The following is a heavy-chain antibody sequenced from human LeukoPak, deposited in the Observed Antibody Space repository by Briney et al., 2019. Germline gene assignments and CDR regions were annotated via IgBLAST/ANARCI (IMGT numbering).Heavy chain of an antibody. J-gene: IGHJ5*02. CDR1: GYSFTAYY. CDR3: ATACGGKSCHLNA. CDR2: IIPDSGGT. Sequence: ASVTVSCKTSGYSFTAYYIHWVRQAPGQGLEWMGWIIPDSGGTKYGQKFQGRVTMTRDTSIRTAYMELNNLRYDDTAVYYCATACGGKSCHLNAWGQGTLVTVSS. V-gene: IGHV1-2*02. D-gene: IGHD2-15*01.